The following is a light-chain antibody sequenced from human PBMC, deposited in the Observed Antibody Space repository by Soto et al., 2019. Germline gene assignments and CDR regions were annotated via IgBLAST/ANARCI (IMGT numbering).Light chain of an antibody. CDR1: QSVGTY. CDR3: QQHYNWPNT. V-gene: IGKV3-11*01. Sequence: EIVLTQSPATLSLSPGERATLSCRTSQSVGTYLAWYQHNPGQAPRLLIYDASNRATGIPARFSGSGSGTEFTLTISSPEPEDFAIYYCQQHYNWPNTFGHGTKLEIK. CDR2: DAS. J-gene: IGKJ2*01.